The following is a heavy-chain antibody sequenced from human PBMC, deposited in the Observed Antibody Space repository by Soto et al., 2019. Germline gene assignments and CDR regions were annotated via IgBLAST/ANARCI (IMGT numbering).Heavy chain of an antibody. J-gene: IGHJ3*02. V-gene: IGHV4-34*01. Sequence: NPSETLSLTCAVYGGSFSGYYRSWIRQPPGKGLEWIGEINHSGSTSYNPSLKSRVTISVDTSKNQFSLKLSSVTAADTAVYYCARPRSSIAAGGAFDIWGQGTMVTVSS. D-gene: IGHD6-6*01. CDR3: ARPRSSIAAGGAFDI. CDR1: GGSFSGYY. CDR2: INHSGST.